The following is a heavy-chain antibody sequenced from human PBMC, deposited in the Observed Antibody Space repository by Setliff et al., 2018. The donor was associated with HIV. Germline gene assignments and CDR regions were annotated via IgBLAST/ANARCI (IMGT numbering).Heavy chain of an antibody. Sequence: SETLSLTCTVSGGSISSHYWSWIRQPPGKGLEWIGQIYTSGSTNYNPSLKSRVTISVDTSKNQFSLNLNSVTAADTAVYYCARAISAAGIAPFDFWGQGTLVTVSS. CDR2: IYTSGST. CDR1: GGSISSHY. CDR3: ARAISAAGIAPFDF. D-gene: IGHD6-13*01. V-gene: IGHV4-59*11. J-gene: IGHJ4*02.